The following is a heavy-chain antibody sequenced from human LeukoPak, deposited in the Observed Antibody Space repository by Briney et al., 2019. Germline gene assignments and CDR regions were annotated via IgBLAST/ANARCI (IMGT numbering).Heavy chain of an antibody. J-gene: IGHJ6*02. CDR3: ARDRSKVMDV. CDR2: LSSDGSKE. CDR1: GFTFSSYA. V-gene: IGHV3-30*14. D-gene: IGHD6-13*01. Sequence: GGSLRLSCAASGFTFSSYAIHWVRQAPGKGLEWVAVLSSDGSKEYFADSVKGRFTISRDNSKNTLNHQMNSLRAEDTAVYYCARDRSKVMDVWGQGTTVTAS.